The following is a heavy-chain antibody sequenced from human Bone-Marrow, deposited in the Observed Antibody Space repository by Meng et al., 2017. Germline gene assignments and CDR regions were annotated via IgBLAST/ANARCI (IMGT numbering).Heavy chain of an antibody. V-gene: IGHV2-70*01. CDR1: GFSLSTSGMC. D-gene: IGHD3-10*01. J-gene: IGHJ5*02. Sequence: SGPTLVKPTQTLTLTCTFAGFSLSTSGMCVSWIRQPPGKALEWLALIDWDDDKYYSTSLKTRLTISKDTPKNQVVLTMTNMDPVDTATYYCARSPMAQAGLSENWFDPWGQGTRVTVSS. CDR2: IDWDDDK. CDR3: ARSPMAQAGLSENWFDP.